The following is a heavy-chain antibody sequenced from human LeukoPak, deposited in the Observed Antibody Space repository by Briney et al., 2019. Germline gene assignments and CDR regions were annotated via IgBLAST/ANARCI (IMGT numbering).Heavy chain of an antibody. J-gene: IGHJ4*02. CDR3: AKDKAPLYSGYDWDLDF. D-gene: IGHD5-12*01. V-gene: IGHV3-9*01. CDR1: GFTFHQYA. CDR2: ISWNSGSI. Sequence: GRPLRLSCAASGFTFHQYAIHWVRQVPGKGLEWVSGISWNSGSIGYADSVKGRFTISRDSAKNSVYLQMNSLRPEDTALYYCAKDKAPLYSGYDWDLDFWGQGTLVTVSS.